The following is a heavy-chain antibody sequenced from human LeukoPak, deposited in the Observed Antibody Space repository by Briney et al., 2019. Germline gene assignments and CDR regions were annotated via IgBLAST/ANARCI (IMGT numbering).Heavy chain of an antibody. CDR1: GGTFSSYA. J-gene: IGHJ4*02. D-gene: IGHD3-22*01. CDR2: IIPIFGTA. CDR3: ARWTYYYDSVDY. V-gene: IGHV1-69*06. Sequence: VASVTVSCKASGGTFSSYAISWVRQAPGQGLEWMGRIIPIFGTANYAQKFQGRVTITADKSTSTAYMELSSLRSEDTAVYYCARWTYYYDSVDYWGQGTLVTVSS.